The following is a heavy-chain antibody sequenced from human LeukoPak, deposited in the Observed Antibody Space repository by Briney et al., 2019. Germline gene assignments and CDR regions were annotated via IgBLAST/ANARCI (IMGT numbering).Heavy chain of an antibody. D-gene: IGHD2-15*01. Sequence: PGGSLRLSCAASGFTFNSYSMFWVRQAPGKGLEWVAVISYDGSDKSYADSVKGRFTISRDTSKNTLYLQMNSLRAEDTAVYFCAGRHCSGGGCYFAGADPFDYWGQGTLVTVSS. CDR1: GFTFNSYS. CDR3: AGRHCSGGGCYFAGADPFDY. CDR2: ISYDGSDK. V-gene: IGHV3-30*14. J-gene: IGHJ4*02.